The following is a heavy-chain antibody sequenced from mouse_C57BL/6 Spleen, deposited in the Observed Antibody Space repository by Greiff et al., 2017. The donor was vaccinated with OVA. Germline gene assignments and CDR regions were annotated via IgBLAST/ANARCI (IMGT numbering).Heavy chain of an antibody. CDR1: GFTFSSYT. Sequence: DVKLVESGGGLVKPGGSLKLSCAASGFTFSSYTMSWVRQTPEKRLEWVATISGGGGNTYYPDSVKGRFTISRDNAKNTLYLQMSSLRSEDTALYYCARSYNGSSYGYFDVWGTGTTVTVSS. CDR3: ARSYNGSSYGYFDV. J-gene: IGHJ1*03. V-gene: IGHV5-9*01. D-gene: IGHD1-1*01. CDR2: ISGGGGNT.